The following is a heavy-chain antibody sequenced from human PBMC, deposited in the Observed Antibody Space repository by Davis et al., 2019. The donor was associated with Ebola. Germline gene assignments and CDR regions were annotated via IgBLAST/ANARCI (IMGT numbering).Heavy chain of an antibody. CDR1: GYSFTNYW. J-gene: IGHJ4*02. Sequence: GESLKISCKASGYSFTNYWIGWVRQMPGKGLEWMGIIYPADSDTRYSPSFQGQVTISADKSISTAYLQWSSLKASDTAMYYCARGSVVVAAVFDYWGQGTLVTVSS. D-gene: IGHD2-15*01. CDR3: ARGSVVVAAVFDY. CDR2: IYPADSDT. V-gene: IGHV5-51*01.